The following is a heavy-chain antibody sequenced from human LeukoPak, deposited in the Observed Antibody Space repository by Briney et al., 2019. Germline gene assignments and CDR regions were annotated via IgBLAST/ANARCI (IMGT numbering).Heavy chain of an antibody. D-gene: IGHD6-13*01. CDR1: GFTFSSYA. V-gene: IGHV3-23*01. Sequence: GGSLRLSCADSGFTFSSYAMSWVRQAPGKGLEWVSAISGSGGSTYYADSVKGRFTISRDNSKNTLYLQMNSLRAEDTAVYYCAKRGGSSPDRPLDYWSQGTLVTVSS. CDR2: ISGSGGST. CDR3: AKRGGSSPDRPLDY. J-gene: IGHJ4*02.